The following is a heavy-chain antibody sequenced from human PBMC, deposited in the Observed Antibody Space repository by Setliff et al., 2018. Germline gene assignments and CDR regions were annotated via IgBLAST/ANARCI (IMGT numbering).Heavy chain of an antibody. V-gene: IGHV4-39*07. D-gene: IGHD3-10*01. CDR3: ARVDFTMIQGVLGL. CDR2: VYYSGYT. Sequence: SETLSLTCTVSGGSISSMSYYWGWIRQPPGKGMEWIGSVYYSGYTYYNPSLQSRVTISVDMSKNQFSMKLTSVTAADTAVYYCARVDFTMIQGVLGLWGQGTLVTVSS. J-gene: IGHJ1*01. CDR1: GGSISSMSYY.